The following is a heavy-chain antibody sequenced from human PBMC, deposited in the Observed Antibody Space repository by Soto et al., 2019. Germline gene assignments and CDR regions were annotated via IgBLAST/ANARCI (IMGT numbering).Heavy chain of an antibody. V-gene: IGHV3-53*01. CDR3: ARGPGPRGINWYFDL. D-gene: IGHD3-10*01. Sequence: GGSLRLSCAASGFTTVSLNYMTWVRQAPGQGLQWVSLIYSSGSRYYVDSVKGRFTISRDNSKNTVYLQMNSLRADDTATYFCARGPGPRGINWYFDLWGRGTVVTGSS. CDR2: IYSSGSR. J-gene: IGHJ2*01. CDR1: GFTTVSLNY.